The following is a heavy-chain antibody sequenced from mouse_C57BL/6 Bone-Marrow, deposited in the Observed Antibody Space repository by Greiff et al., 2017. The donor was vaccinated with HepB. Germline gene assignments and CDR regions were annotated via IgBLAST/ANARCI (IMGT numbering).Heavy chain of an antibody. CDR3: ARSDGSSYGGYFDV. Sequence: VQLQQSGAELARPGASVKLSCKASGYTFTSYGISWVKQRTGQGLEWIGEIYPRSGNTYYNEKFKGKATLTADKSSSTAYMELRSLTSEDSAVYFCARSDGSSYGGYFDVWGTGTTVTVSS. CDR2: IYPRSGNT. CDR1: GYTFTSYG. V-gene: IGHV1-81*01. J-gene: IGHJ1*03. D-gene: IGHD1-1*01.